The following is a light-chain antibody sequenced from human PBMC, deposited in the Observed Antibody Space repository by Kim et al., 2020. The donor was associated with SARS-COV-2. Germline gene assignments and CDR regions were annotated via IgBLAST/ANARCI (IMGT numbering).Light chain of an antibody. J-gene: IGKJ4*01. CDR1: QTVTSN. CDR3: QQYNKWPPH. V-gene: IGKV3-15*01. CDR2: GAS. Sequence: VSPGERVTLSCRAGQTVTSNLAWDQQKPGQAPRLLIYGASTRATGIPARFSGSGFGTEFTLTISSLQSEDFAVYYCQQYNKWPPHFGGGTKVDIK.